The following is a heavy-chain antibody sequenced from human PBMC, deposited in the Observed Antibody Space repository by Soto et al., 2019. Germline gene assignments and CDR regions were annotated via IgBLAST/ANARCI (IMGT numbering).Heavy chain of an antibody. D-gene: IGHD3-3*01. CDR3: ARVGVAIFGVVTVNWFDP. V-gene: IGHV1-69*06. J-gene: IGHJ5*02. CDR2: IIPIFGTA. CDR1: GGTFSSYA. Sequence: SVKVSCKASGGTFSSYAISWVRQAPGQGLEWMGGIIPIFGTANYAQKFQGRVTITADKSTSTAYMELSSLRSEDTAVYYCARVGVAIFGVVTVNWFDPWGQGTLVTVSS.